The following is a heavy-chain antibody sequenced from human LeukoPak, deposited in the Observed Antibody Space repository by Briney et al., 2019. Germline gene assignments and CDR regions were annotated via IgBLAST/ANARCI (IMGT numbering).Heavy chain of an antibody. J-gene: IGHJ6*03. V-gene: IGHV3-21*04. CDR1: GFIFSGYS. CDR3: AKSGSGSYSLYYYYYMDV. CDR2: ISSGDSYT. Sequence: GGSLRLSCAASGFIFSGYSVNWVRQAPGKGLEWVSSISSGDSYTYFADSVKGRFTISRDNSKNTLYLQMNSLRAEDTAVYYCAKSGSGSYSLYYYYYMDVWGKGTTVTVSS. D-gene: IGHD1-26*01.